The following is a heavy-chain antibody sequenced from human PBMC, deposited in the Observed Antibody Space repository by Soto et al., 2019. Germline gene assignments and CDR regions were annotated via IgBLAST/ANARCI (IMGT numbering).Heavy chain of an antibody. V-gene: IGHV3-33*01. Sequence: QVQLVESGGGVVQPGRSLRLSCVASGLTFGHYGMHWVRQAPGKGLEWVAVIWYDASNKYYGDSMKGRFTISRDNSKNTLYMQMNSLRAEDTAVYYCARGFNSLNREDPEYFHLWGQGTLVTVSS. J-gene: IGHJ1*01. CDR3: ARGFNSLNREDPEYFHL. CDR1: GLTFGHYG. CDR2: IWYDASNK. D-gene: IGHD1-20*01.